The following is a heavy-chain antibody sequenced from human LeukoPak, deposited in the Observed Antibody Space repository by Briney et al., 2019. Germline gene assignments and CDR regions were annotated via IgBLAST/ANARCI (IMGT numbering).Heavy chain of an antibody. J-gene: IGHJ4*02. V-gene: IGHV3-23*01. CDR2: IGGSGDKT. CDR1: GFTFNRDA. CDR3: VRRGDASSGWGDHDF. D-gene: IGHD6-19*01. Sequence: GGSLRLSCAASGFTFNRDAISWVPQAPGKGLEWVTTIGGSGDKTFYADSVKGPFTISRDNSKNMVHLQMNSLTGEDTALYYCVRRGDASSGWGDHDFWGQGALVTVSS.